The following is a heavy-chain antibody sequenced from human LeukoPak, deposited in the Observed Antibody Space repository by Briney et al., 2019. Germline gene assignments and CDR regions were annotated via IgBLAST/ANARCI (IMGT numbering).Heavy chain of an antibody. V-gene: IGHV4-59*01. D-gene: IGHD3-10*01. CDR3: ARVYYGRTYDYWYFDL. CDR2: IFYSGST. Sequence: SETLSLTCTVSGGSISGYYWSWIRQPPGKGLEWIGYIFYSGSTNYNPSLKSRVTISVDTSKNQFSLKLGSVTAADTAVYFCARVYYGRTYDYWYFDLWGRGTLVTVSS. CDR1: GGSISGYY. J-gene: IGHJ2*01.